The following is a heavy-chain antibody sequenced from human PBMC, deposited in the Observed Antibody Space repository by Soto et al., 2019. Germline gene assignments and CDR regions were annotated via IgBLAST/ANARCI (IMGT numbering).Heavy chain of an antibody. V-gene: IGHV3-21*01. CDR3: ASAIGSGYYPIPYYYYGMDV. CDR2: ISSSSSYI. J-gene: IGHJ6*02. Sequence: NPGGSLRLSCAASGFTLRSYSMNWVRQAPGKGLEWVSSISSSSSYIYYADSVKGRFTISRDNAKNSLYLQMNSLRAEDTAVYYCASAIGSGYYPIPYYYYGMDVWGQGTTVTVSS. D-gene: IGHD5-12*01. CDR1: GFTLRSYS.